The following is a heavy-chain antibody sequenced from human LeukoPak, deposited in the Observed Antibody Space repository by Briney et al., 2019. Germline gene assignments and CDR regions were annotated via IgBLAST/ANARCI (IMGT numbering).Heavy chain of an antibody. D-gene: IGHD3-3*01. Sequence: GSLRLSCAASGFTFSSYWMSWVRQAPGKGLEWVANIKQDGSEKYYVDSVKGRFTISRDNAKNSLYPQMNSLRAEDTAVYYCARFSRGPVYYDFWSGYYLFDYWGQGTLVTVSS. CDR1: GFTFSSYW. CDR3: ARFSRGPVYYDFWSGYYLFDY. V-gene: IGHV3-7*01. CDR2: IKQDGSEK. J-gene: IGHJ4*02.